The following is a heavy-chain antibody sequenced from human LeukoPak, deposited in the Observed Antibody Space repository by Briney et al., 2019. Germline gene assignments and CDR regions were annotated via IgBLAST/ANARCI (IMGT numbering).Heavy chain of an antibody. CDR3: ARESNGGGDAFDI. D-gene: IGHD2-8*01. J-gene: IGHJ3*02. V-gene: IGHV3-7*01. CDR2: IRQNSRDK. CDR1: GFTFSSHY. Sequence: GGSLRLSCAASGFTFSSHYMTWVRQAPGKGLEWVANIRQNSRDKYYVDSVRGRFTISRDNAKNSLYLQMNSLRAEDTAVYYCARESNGGGDAFDIWGLGTMVTVSS.